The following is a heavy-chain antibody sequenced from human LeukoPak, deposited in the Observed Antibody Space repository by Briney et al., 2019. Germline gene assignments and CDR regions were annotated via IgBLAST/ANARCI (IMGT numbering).Heavy chain of an antibody. J-gene: IGHJ3*01. V-gene: IGHV1-69*01. Sequence: SVKVSCKASGGTFSSYAISWVRQAPGQGLEWMGGIIPIFGTANYAQKFQGRVTITEDESTSTAYMELSSLRSEDTAVYYCARDPAVGGYDLTGGWGQGTMVTVSS. CDR3: ARDPAVGGYDLTGG. D-gene: IGHD5-12*01. CDR2: IIPIFGTA. CDR1: GGTFSSYA.